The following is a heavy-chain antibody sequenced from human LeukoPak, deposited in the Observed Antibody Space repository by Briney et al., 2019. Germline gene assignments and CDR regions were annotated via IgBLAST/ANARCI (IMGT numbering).Heavy chain of an antibody. D-gene: IGHD2-2*01. CDR1: GYTFTGYY. Sequence: ASVKVSCKASGYTFTGYYMHWVRQAPGQRLEWMGWINAGNGNTKYSQKFQGRVTITRDTSASTAYMELSSLRSEDTAVYYCASSLGYCSSTSCPGVGYWGQGTLVTVSS. CDR2: INAGNGNT. V-gene: IGHV1-3*01. J-gene: IGHJ4*02. CDR3: ASSLGYCSSTSCPGVGY.